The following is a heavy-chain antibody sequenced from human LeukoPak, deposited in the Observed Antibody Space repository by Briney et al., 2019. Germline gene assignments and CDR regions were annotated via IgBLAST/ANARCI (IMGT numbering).Heavy chain of an antibody. CDR3: ARGHLDDFWSAPQRWFDP. V-gene: IGHV4-34*01. CDR1: GGSFSGYY. D-gene: IGHD3-3*01. Sequence: SETLSLTCAVYGGSFSGYYWSWIRQPPGKGLEWIGSIYHSGSTYYNPSLKSRVTISVDTSKNQFSLKLSSVTAADTAVYYCARGHLDDFWSAPQRWFDPWGQGTLVTVSS. J-gene: IGHJ5*02. CDR2: IYHSGST.